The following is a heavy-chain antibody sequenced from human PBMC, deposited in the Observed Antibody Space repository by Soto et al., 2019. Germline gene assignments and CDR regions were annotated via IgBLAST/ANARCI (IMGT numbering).Heavy chain of an antibody. D-gene: IGHD4-4*01. J-gene: IGHJ4*02. CDR2: INHSGRT. CDR3: ARAHYSMIVY. CDR1: GWSFSGYY. V-gene: IGHV4-34*01. Sequence: QVQLQQWGAGLLKPSETLSLTCAVYGWSFSGYYWSWIRQPPGKGLEWIGEINHSGRTNYNPPLKGRVTISVDTSKNQFSPKLSSVTAAGTAVYYCARAHYSMIVYWGQGTLVTVSS.